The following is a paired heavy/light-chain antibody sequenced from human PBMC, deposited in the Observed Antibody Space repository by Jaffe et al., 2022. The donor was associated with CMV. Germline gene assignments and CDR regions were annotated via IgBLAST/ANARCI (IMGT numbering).Light chain of an antibody. CDR2: GTS. J-gene: IGKJ2*01. CDR3: QQYGTSPYT. CDR1: QSVSSNY. V-gene: IGKV3-20*01. Sequence: EIVLTQSPGTLSLSPGERATLSCRASQSVSSNYVAWYQQKPGQAPRLLIYGTSTRATGIPDRFSGSGSGTDFTLTISRLEPEDFAVYYCQQYGTSPYTFGQGTKLEIK.
Heavy chain of an antibody. V-gene: IGHV1-69*01. D-gene: IGHD3-22*01. CDR2: IIPIFGTT. CDR1: GGTFNSFS. J-gene: IGHJ4*02. CDR3: ARAYFHDITGNVYSRRQYFFDF. Sequence: QVHLVQSGAEVKKPGSSVKVSCRTSGGTFNSFSLNWVRQAPGQGLEWMGGIIPIFGTTNYAQKFQGRVSITADESSSTAYMELSSLGSDDTAVYFCARAYFHDITGNVYSRRQYFFDFWGQGTLVTVSS.